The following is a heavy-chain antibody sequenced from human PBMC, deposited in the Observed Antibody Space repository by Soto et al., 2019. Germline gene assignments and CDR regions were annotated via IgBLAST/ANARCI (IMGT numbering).Heavy chain of an antibody. D-gene: IGHD6-19*01. CDR2: IKENGSEK. CDR1: GFTFRSYS. Sequence: PGGSLRLSCAASGFTFRSYSVTWVRQASGKGLEWVAIIKENGSEKNYVDSVKGRFTISRDNSKNSVDLQMNSLRAEDTAVYFCGLSTGWIFIHWGQGTLVTVSS. CDR3: GLSTGWIFIH. J-gene: IGHJ4*02. V-gene: IGHV3-7*01.